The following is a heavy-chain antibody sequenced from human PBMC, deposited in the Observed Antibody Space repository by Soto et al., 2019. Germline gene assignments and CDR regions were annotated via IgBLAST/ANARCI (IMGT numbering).Heavy chain of an antibody. CDR3: AREENYYESSGYAGRYFDY. J-gene: IGHJ4*02. CDR2: ISSSGSTT. Sequence: GGSLRLSCEVSVFTFSSYEMSLVRQARGKGLECIAYISSSGSTTDHADSVKGRFTVSRDNAKNSMYLEMNSMRVEDSGIYYCAREENYYESSGYAGRYFDYWGKGA. D-gene: IGHD3-22*01. CDR1: VFTFSSYE. V-gene: IGHV3-48*03.